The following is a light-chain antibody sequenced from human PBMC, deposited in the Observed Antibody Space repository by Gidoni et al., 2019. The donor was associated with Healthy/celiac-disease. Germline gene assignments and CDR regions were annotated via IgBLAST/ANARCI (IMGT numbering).Light chain of an antibody. V-gene: IGKV1-33*01. CDR3: QQYDNLPLT. CDR1: RDISNY. Sequence: DIQMTQSPSSLSASVGDRVTITCQASRDISNYLNWYQQKPGKAPKLLIYDASNLETGVPSSVSGSGSGTDFTFTISSLQPEDIATYYCQQYDNLPLTFGGGTKVEIK. J-gene: IGKJ4*01. CDR2: DAS.